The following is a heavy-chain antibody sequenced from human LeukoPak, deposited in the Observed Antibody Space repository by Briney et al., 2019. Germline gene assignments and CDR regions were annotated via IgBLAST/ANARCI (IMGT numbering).Heavy chain of an antibody. J-gene: IGHJ4*02. D-gene: IGHD1-26*01. V-gene: IGHV3-23*01. CDR1: GFTFGSYA. CDR3: AKDPQWELPSPFDH. Sequence: GGSLRLSCAASGFTFGSYAMSWVRQAPGKGLEWVSAISGSGGSTYFADSVKGRFSISRDNSKNTLYLLMNSLRAEDTAVYYCAKDPQWELPSPFDHWGQGTLVTVSS. CDR2: ISGSGGST.